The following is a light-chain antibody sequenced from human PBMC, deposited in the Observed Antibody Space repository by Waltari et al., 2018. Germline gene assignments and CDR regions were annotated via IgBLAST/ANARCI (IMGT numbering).Light chain of an antibody. CDR1: QSISSW. CDR2: KAS. Sequence: DIQMTQSPSTLSASVGDRVTITCRASQSISSWLAWYQQKPGKAPKLLIYKASSLESWVPARFSGSGSGTEFTLTISSLQPDDFAIYYCQQYTSYPWTFGQGTKVEIK. CDR3: QQYTSYPWT. V-gene: IGKV1-5*03. J-gene: IGKJ1*01.